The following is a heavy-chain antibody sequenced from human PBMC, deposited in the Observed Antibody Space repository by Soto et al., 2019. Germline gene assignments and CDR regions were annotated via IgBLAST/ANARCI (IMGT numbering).Heavy chain of an antibody. V-gene: IGHV4-34*01. J-gene: IGHJ4*02. CDR3: ARGLISGSHYSGGWYYFDS. Sequence: QVQLQQSGAGLLKPSETLSLTCDVYGGSFSDYIWTWIRQTPGKGLQWIGQINHSGSANYNPSLKSRVTISVHTSSSQFSLELSSVTAADTAVYYCARGLISGSHYSGGWYYFDSWGQGTHVTVSS. CDR1: GGSFSDYI. D-gene: IGHD1-26*01. CDR2: INHSGSA.